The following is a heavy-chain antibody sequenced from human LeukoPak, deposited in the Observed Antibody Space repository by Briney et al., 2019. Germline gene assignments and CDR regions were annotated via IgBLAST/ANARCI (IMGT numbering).Heavy chain of an antibody. CDR1: GNSFTSYW. Sequence: PGEPLKISCKGSGNSFTSYWIGWVRQMPGKGLEWMGIIYPDDSDTRYSPSFKGQVTISADKSISTAYLQWSSLKASDTAMYYCARTSGLVGARTGWDYFDYWGQGTLVTVSS. D-gene: IGHD1-26*01. CDR2: IYPDDSDT. CDR3: ARTSGLVGARTGWDYFDY. J-gene: IGHJ4*02. V-gene: IGHV5-51*01.